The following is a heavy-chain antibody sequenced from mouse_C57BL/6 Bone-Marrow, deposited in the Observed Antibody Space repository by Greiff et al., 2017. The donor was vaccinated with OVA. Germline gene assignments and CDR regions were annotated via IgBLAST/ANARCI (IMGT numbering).Heavy chain of an antibody. CDR2: IYPGGGYT. Sequence: QVQLQQSGAELVRPGTSVKMSCKASGYTFTNYWIGWAKQRPGHGLEWIGDIYPGGGYTNYNEKFKGKATLTADKSSSTAYMQFSSLTSEDSAIYYCARSEDYGYFDVWGTGTTVTVSS. CDR1: GYTFTNYW. J-gene: IGHJ1*03. CDR3: ARSEDYGYFDV. V-gene: IGHV1-63*01.